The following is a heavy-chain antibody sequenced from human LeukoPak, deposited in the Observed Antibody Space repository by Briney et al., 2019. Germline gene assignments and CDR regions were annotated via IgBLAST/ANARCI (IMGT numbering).Heavy chain of an antibody. Sequence: ASVKVSCKASGGTFSSYAISWVRQAPGQGLEWMGGIIPIFGTANYAQKFQGRVTITTDESTSTAYMELSSLRSEDTAVYYCARESKRITIFEVVIIPFDYWGQGTLVTVSS. V-gene: IGHV1-69*05. D-gene: IGHD3-3*01. CDR1: GGTFSSYA. J-gene: IGHJ4*02. CDR3: ARESKRITIFEVVIIPFDY. CDR2: IIPIFGTA.